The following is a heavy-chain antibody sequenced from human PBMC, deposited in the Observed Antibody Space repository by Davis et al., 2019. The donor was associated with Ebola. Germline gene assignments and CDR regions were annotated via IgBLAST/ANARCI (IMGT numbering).Heavy chain of an antibody. CDR3: ARGIAVAGDFDY. CDR1: GGPISSGDYY. J-gene: IGHJ4*02. V-gene: IGHV4-30-4*08. D-gene: IGHD6-19*01. Sequence: PSETLSLTCTVSGGPISSGDYYWSWIRQPPGKGLEWIGYIHYSGSTYYKPSLKSRVTISVDTSKNQFSLKLSSVTAADTAVYYCARGIAVAGDFDYWGQGTLVTVSS. CDR2: IHYSGST.